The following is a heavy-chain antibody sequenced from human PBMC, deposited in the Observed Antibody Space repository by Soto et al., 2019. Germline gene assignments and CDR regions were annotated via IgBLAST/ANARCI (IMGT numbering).Heavy chain of an antibody. CDR3: ARALGGSYDALDI. J-gene: IGHJ3*02. V-gene: IGHV3-33*01. CDR2: IWYDGSRQ. CDR1: GFTFSTYG. Sequence: QVQLVESGGDVVQPGRSLRLSCVASGFTFSTYGMHWVRQAPGKGLEWVAVIWYDGSRQDYADSVKGRFTISRDNSKKTLDLQMNNLRGEDTAVYYCARALGGSYDALDIWGQGTVVTVSS. D-gene: IGHD1-26*01.